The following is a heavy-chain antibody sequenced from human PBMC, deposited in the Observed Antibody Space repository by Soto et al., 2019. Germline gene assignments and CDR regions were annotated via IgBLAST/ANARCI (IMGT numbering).Heavy chain of an antibody. V-gene: IGHV1-2*04. CDR1: GYTFTGYY. Sequence: ASVKVSCKASGYTFTGYYMHCVRQAPGQGLEWMGWINPNSGGTNYAQKFQGWVTMTRDTSISTAYMELSRLRSDDTAVYYCARGGASGYDYPVLEWGMDVWGQGTTVTVSS. CDR2: INPNSGGT. D-gene: IGHD5-12*01. CDR3: ARGGASGYDYPVLEWGMDV. J-gene: IGHJ6*02.